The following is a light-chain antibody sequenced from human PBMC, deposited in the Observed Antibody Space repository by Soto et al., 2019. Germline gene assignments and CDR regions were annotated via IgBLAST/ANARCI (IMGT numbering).Light chain of an antibody. J-gene: IGKJ5*01. CDR2: GAS. CDR1: QSVSSD. CDR3: QQRSNWPIT. Sequence: ETVMTQSPATLSVSPGERATLSCRASQSVSSDLAWYQQRPGQAPRVLIYGASTRATGFPARFSGSGSGTEFTLTISSLQSEDFAIYYCQQRSNWPITFGQGTRLEIK. V-gene: IGKV3-15*01.